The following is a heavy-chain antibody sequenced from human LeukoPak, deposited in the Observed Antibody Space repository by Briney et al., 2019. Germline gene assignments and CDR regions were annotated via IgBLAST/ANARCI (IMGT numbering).Heavy chain of an antibody. CDR2: INHSGST. Sequence: DPSETLSLTCAGYGESFSSYFWSWIRQPPGKGLEWIGEINHSGSTNYNASLKSRVTISVDTSKSQFSLQLSSVTAADTAVYYCARHGSRVMATIEDFWGQGTLVIVSS. CDR1: GESFSSYF. D-gene: IGHD5-24*01. J-gene: IGHJ4*02. V-gene: IGHV4-34*01. CDR3: ARHGSRVMATIEDF.